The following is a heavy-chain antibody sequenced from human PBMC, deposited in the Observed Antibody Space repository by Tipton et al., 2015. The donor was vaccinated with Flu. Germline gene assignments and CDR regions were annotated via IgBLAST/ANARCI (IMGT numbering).Heavy chain of an antibody. Sequence: TLSLTCAVSGNSIRSSNYYWGWIRQPPGKGLEWIGNIFHSGNTYHNPSLKSRVTISVDTSKNQFSLKLSSVTAADTAVYYCARRDYSNYVSEPKNWFDPWAREPSSPSPQ. CDR1: GNSIRSSNYY. CDR3: ARRDYSNYVSEPKNWFDP. D-gene: IGHD4-11*01. V-gene: IGHV4-38-2*01. J-gene: IGHJ5*02. CDR2: IFHSGNT.